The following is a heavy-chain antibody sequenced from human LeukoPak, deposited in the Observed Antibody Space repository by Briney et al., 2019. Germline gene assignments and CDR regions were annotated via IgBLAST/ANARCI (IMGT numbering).Heavy chain of an antibody. CDR2: INHSGST. Sequence: SETPSLTCAVYGGSFSGYYWSWIRQPPGKGLEWIGEINHSGSTNYNPSLKSRVTMSVDTSKNQFSLKLSSVTAADTAVYYCARDCCSSTSRFDPWGQGTLVTVSS. J-gene: IGHJ5*02. D-gene: IGHD2-2*01. V-gene: IGHV4-34*01. CDR3: ARDCCSSTSRFDP. CDR1: GGSFSGYY.